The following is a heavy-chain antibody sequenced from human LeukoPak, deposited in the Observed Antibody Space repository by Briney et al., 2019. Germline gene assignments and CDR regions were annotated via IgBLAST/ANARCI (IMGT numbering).Heavy chain of an antibody. D-gene: IGHD1-26*01. CDR2: TYHSGSS. CDR1: GGSISSYY. V-gene: IGHV4-59*01. CDR3: ARVGSYLVYYDAFDI. Sequence: KPSETLSLTCTVSGGSISSYYWTWIRQPPGKGLEWIGYTYHSGSSNYNPSLKSRVTISVDTSKNQFSLKLSSVTAADTAVYYCARVGSYLVYYDAFDIWGQGTMVTDSS. J-gene: IGHJ3*02.